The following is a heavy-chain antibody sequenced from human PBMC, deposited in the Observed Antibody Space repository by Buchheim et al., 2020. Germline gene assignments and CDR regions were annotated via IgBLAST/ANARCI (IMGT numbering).Heavy chain of an antibody. Sequence: EVQLLESGGGLVQPGGSLRLSCAASGFTFSSYTMNWVRQAPGKGLEWVSYISSSGSTIYYADSVKGRFTISRDNAKNSLYLQISSLRDEDTAVYYCARESGSHIAARRGMGYYYSMYVCGQETT. CDR1: GFTFSSYT. CDR2: ISSSGSTI. D-gene: IGHD6-6*01. V-gene: IGHV3-48*02. J-gene: IGHJ6*02. CDR3: ARESGSHIAARRGMGYYYSMYV.